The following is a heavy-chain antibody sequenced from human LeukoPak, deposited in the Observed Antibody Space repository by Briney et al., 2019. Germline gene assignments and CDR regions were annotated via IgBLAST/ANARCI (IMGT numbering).Heavy chain of an antibody. CDR2: IIPIFGTA. D-gene: IGHD4-23*01. V-gene: IGHV1-69*05. CDR3: ARAVVKGDYYYYYMDV. CDR1: GGTFSSYA. J-gene: IGHJ6*03. Sequence: ALVKVSCKASGGTFSSYAISWVRQAPGQGLEWMGGIIPIFGTANYAQKFQGRVTITTDESTSTAYMELSSLRSEDTAVYYCARAVVKGDYYYYYMDVWGKGTTVTVSS.